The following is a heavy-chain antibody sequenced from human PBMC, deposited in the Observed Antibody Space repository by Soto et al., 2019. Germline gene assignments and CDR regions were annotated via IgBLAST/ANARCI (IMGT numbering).Heavy chain of an antibody. J-gene: IGHJ6*03. CDR1: GFTFSVCG. D-gene: IGHD2-15*01. CDR3: ARVRCSGGSCSSNYYHMDV. Sequence: GGSLRLSCAASGFTFSVCGMHWVRQAPGKGLEYVSAINPDGSSTYYADSVKGRFTISRDNSKNTLYLQMGSLRGEDMAVYYCARVRCSGGSCSSNYYHMDVWGKGTTVTVS. CDR2: INPDGSST. V-gene: IGHV3-64*02.